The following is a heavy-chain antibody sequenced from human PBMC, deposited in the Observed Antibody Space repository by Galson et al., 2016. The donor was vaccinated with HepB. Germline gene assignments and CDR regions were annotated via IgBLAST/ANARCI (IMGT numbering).Heavy chain of an antibody. V-gene: IGHV3-74*01. Sequence: SLRLSCATSGFTFNNYWMYWVRQAPGKGLVWISCINNDGSSTTYADSVKGRFTISRDNAKNTLYLQMNSLRAEDTAVYHCAQIPGYSYGYLLEYWGQGTLVTVSS. CDR3: AQIPGYSYGYLLEY. D-gene: IGHD5-18*01. CDR1: GFTFNNYW. J-gene: IGHJ4*02. CDR2: INNDGSST.